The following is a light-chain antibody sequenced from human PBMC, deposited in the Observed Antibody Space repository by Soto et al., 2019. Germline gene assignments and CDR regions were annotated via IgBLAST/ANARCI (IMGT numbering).Light chain of an antibody. J-gene: IGLJ2*01. CDR2: QDS. CDR1: KLGDKY. V-gene: IGLV3-1*01. Sequence: ELTQPPSVSVSPGQTASITCSGDKLGDKYACWYQQKPGQSPVLVICQDSKRPSGIPERFSGSNSGNTATLTISGTQAMDEADYYCQAWDSSTANVVFGGGTKVTVL. CDR3: QAWDSSTANVV.